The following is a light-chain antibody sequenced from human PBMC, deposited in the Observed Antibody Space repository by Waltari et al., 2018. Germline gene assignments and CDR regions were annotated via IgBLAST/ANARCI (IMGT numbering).Light chain of an antibody. CDR1: QSVLYSSDNTNY. CDR2: WAS. V-gene: IGKV4-1*01. Sequence: DIVMTQSPDSLTVSLGERATINCKSSQSVLYSSDNTNYLTWYQQKPGQPPKLLIYWASTRESGVPDRFSVSGSGTDFTLTISSLQAEDVAVYYCQKYYTTPRTFGQGTKVEIK. CDR3: QKYYTTPRT. J-gene: IGKJ1*01.